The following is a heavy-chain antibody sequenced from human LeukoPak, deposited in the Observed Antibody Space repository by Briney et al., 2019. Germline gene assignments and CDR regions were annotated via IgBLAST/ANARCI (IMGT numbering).Heavy chain of an antibody. CDR2: ISSSGSTI. J-gene: IGHJ4*02. V-gene: IGHV3-48*03. D-gene: IGHD3-22*01. Sequence: GGSLRLSCAASGFTFSSYEMNWVRQAPGKGLEWVSYISSSGSTIYYADSVKGRFTISRDNAKNSLYLQMNSLRAEDTAVYYCARDPRGPTGYDSSGRDSFDYWGQGTLVSVSS. CDR3: ARDPRGPTGYDSSGRDSFDY. CDR1: GFTFSSYE.